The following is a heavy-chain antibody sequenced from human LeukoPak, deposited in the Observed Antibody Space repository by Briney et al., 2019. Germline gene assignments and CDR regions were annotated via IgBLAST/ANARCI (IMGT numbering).Heavy chain of an antibody. CDR3: ARVVLGYDSSGWSYFDY. V-gene: IGHV3-53*04. CDR2: IYSGGST. J-gene: IGHJ4*02. D-gene: IGHD6-19*01. CDR1: GFTVSSNY. Sequence: GGSLKLSCAASGFTVSSNYMTWVRQAPGKGLEWVSVIYSGGSTYYADSVKGRFTISRHNSNNTLCLQMNSLRAEDTAVYYCARVVLGYDSSGWSYFDYWGQGTLVTVTS.